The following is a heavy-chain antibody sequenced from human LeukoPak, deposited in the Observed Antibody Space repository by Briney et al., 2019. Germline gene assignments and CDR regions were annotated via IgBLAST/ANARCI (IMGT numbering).Heavy chain of an antibody. V-gene: IGHV3-48*03. J-gene: IGHJ4*02. CDR3: AREGESEQQLVFDY. Sequence: QPGGSLRLSCAASGFTFSSYEMNWVRQAPGKGLEWVSYISSSGSTIYYADSVKGRFTISRDNAKNSLYLQMNSLRAEDTAVYYCAREGESEQQLVFDYWGQGTLVTVSS. CDR2: ISSSGSTI. CDR1: GFTFSSYE. D-gene: IGHD6-13*01.